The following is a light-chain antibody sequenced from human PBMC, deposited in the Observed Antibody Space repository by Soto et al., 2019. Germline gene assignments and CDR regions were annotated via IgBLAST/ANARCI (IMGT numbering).Light chain of an antibody. J-gene: IGKJ1*01. CDR3: QQSYSNPRT. V-gene: IGKV1-39*01. CDR1: QGIRND. CDR2: AAS. Sequence: IQLTQSPSSLSASVGGRFTITCRAIQGIRNDLGWYQQKPGKAPKLLIYAASSLQSGVPSRFSGSGSGTDFTLTISSLQPEDFETYYCQQSYSNPRTFGQGTKVDIK.